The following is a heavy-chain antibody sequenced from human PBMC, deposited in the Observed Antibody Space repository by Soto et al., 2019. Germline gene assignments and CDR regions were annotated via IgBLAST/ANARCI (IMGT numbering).Heavy chain of an antibody. Sequence: QVQLQQWGAGLLKPSETLSLTCAVYGGSFSGYYWSWIRQPPGKGLEWIGEINHSGSNNYNPTRKSRVTISVDTSTNQFSLELSSVTAADTVVYHCARGLLTGYYSYYYYGMDVWGQGTTVTVSS. D-gene: IGHD3-9*01. CDR3: ARGLLTGYYSYYYYGMDV. J-gene: IGHJ6*02. V-gene: IGHV4-34*01. CDR2: INHSGSN. CDR1: GGSFSGYY.